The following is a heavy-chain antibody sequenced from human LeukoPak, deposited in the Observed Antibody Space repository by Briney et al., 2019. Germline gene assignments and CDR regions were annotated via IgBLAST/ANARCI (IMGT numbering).Heavy chain of an antibody. CDR2: VYPPGNT. CDR1: GYSISSGSY. CDR3: ASTPNYYDSSGYPHYFDY. Sequence: PSETLSLTCIVSGYSISSGSYWGWIRQPPGKGLEWIGSVYPPGNTYYNPSLKSRVTISVDTSKNQFSLKLSSVTAADTAVYYCASTPNYYDSSGYPHYFDYWGQGTLVTVSS. D-gene: IGHD3-22*01. J-gene: IGHJ4*02. V-gene: IGHV4-38-2*02.